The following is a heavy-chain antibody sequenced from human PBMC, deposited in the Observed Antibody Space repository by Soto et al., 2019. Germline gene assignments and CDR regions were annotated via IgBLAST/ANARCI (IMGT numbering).Heavy chain of an antibody. CDR3: AHRLGGIAGTFFDY. V-gene: IGHV2-5*01. CDR2: IYWNDDK. J-gene: IGHJ4*02. Sequence: SGPTLVNPTQTLTLTCTFSGFSLSTSGVGVGWIRQPPGKALEWLALIYWNDDKRYSPSLKSRLTITKDTSKNQVVLTMTNMDPVDTATYYCAHRLGGIAGTFFDYWGQGTLVTVSS. CDR1: GFSLSTSGVG. D-gene: IGHD6-13*01.